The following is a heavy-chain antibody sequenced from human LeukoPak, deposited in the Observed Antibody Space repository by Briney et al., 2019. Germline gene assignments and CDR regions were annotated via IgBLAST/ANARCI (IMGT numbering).Heavy chain of an antibody. D-gene: IGHD2-2*01. CDR2: INPNSGGT. J-gene: IGHJ4*02. V-gene: IGHV1-2*02. Sequence: ASVKLSCKASGYTFTGYYMHWVRQAPGQGLELMGRINPNSGGTTYAQKFQGRVTMTRDTSISTAYMELSRLRSDDTAVYYCARIPLGGVVVVGYFDYWGQGTLVTVSS. CDR1: GYTFTGYY. CDR3: ARIPLGGVVVVGYFDY.